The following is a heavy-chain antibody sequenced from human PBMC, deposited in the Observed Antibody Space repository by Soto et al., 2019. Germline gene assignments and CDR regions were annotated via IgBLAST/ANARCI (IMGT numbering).Heavy chain of an antibody. D-gene: IGHD6-13*01. Sequence: GKGLKGVSYISSSSSTIYYADSVKGRFTISRDNAKNSLYLQMNSLRAEDTAVYYCARDPGSWYVHFQHWGQRTLFTVSS. J-gene: IGHJ1*01. V-gene: IGHV3-48*01. CDR2: ISSSSSTI. CDR3: ARDPGSWYVHFQH.